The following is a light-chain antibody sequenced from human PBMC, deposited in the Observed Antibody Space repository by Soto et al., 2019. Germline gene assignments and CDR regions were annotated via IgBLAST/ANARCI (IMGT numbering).Light chain of an antibody. CDR1: PSGSGGD. Sequence: EIVWTQSPGTLSWSPGERATLSCRRGPSGSGGDLAWYQQKPCQAPRLLIYGASSRATGIPDRFSGSGSGTDFTLTIRRLEPEEFAVYYCQQYGSSPITFGQGTRLEI. J-gene: IGKJ5*01. CDR2: GAS. V-gene: IGKV3-20*01. CDR3: QQYGSSPIT.